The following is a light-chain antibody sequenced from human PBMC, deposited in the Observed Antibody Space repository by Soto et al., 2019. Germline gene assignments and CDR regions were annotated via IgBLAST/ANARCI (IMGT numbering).Light chain of an antibody. CDR3: SSYTSSSFYV. CDR2: EVS. J-gene: IGLJ1*01. Sequence: QSVLTQPASVSGSPGQSITISCTGTSSDVGGYNYVSWYQQRPGKAPKLMIYEVSNRPSGVSNRFSGSKSGNTASLTISGPQAEDEADYYCSSYTSSSFYVFGTGTKVTVL. CDR1: SSDVGGYNY. V-gene: IGLV2-14*01.